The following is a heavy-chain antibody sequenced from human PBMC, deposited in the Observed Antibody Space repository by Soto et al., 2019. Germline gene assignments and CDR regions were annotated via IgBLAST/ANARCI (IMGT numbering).Heavy chain of an antibody. V-gene: IGHV3-49*03. J-gene: IGHJ4*02. CDR1: GFTFGDYA. D-gene: IGHD2-15*01. CDR3: ATEATNIVVVTGVN. CDR2: IRSNTYDGTT. Sequence: HPGGSLRLSCIGSGFTFGDYAMSWFRQTPGRGLEWVGFIRSNTYDGTTEYAASVKGRFTISRDDSKSVAYLQMNSLNSEDTAVYYGATEATNIVVVTGVNCGRETLVTVSS.